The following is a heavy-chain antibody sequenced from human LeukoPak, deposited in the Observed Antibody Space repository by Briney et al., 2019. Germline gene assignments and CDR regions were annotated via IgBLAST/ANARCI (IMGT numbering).Heavy chain of an antibody. CDR2: IYTSGST. D-gene: IGHD1-26*01. V-gene: IGHV4-4*07. CDR1: GFPLSVYV. J-gene: IGHJ3*02. Sequence: PGGSLRLSCAASGFPLSVYVMNWIPQPAGRGLEWIGRIYTSGSTNNTPPLKSRVTISVDTSKNQFSLKLGSVTAADTAVYYCARGPGIVGAVDLDIWGQGTMVTVSS. CDR3: ARGPGIVGAVDLDI.